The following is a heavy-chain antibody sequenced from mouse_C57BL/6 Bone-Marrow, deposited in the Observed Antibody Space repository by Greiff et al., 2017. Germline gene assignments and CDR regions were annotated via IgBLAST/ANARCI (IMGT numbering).Heavy chain of an antibody. CDR2: IDPSDSYT. J-gene: IGHJ2*01. CDR3: ARGGGLRFDY. D-gene: IGHD2-4*01. CDR1: GYTFTSYW. Sequence: QVQLQQPGAELVMPGASVKLSCKASGYTFTSYWMHWVKQRPGQGLEWIGEIDPSDSYTNYNQTFKGKSTLTVDKSSSTAYMQLSSLTSEDSAVYYCARGGGLRFDYWGQGTTLTVSS. V-gene: IGHV1-69*01.